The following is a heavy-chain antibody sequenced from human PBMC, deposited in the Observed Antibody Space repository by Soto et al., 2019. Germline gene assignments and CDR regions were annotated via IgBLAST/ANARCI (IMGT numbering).Heavy chain of an antibody. CDR2: IIPIFGAA. D-gene: IGHD5-12*01. CDR1: GGTFSSYA. J-gene: IGHJ3*02. V-gene: IGHV1-69*06. Sequence: VASVKVSCKASGGTFSSYAISWVRQAPGQGLEWMGGIIPIFGAANYAQKFQGRVTITADKSTSTAYMELSSLRSEDTAVYYCARIKYSGYDYHDAFDIWGQGTMVTVSS. CDR3: ARIKYSGYDYHDAFDI.